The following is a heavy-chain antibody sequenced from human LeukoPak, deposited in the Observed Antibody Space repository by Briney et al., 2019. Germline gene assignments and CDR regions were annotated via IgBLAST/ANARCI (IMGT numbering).Heavy chain of an antibody. CDR1: GYTFTSYG. Sequence: ASVKVSCKASGYTFTSYGISWVRQAPGQGLEWMGWISAYNGNTNYAQKLQGRVTMTTDTSTSTAYRELRSLRSDDTAVYYCARDPGFDVVVPAAMNYYYYYGMDVWGKGTTVTVSS. CDR2: ISAYNGNT. CDR3: ARDPGFDVVVPAAMNYYYYYGMDV. V-gene: IGHV1-18*04. D-gene: IGHD2-2*01. J-gene: IGHJ6*04.